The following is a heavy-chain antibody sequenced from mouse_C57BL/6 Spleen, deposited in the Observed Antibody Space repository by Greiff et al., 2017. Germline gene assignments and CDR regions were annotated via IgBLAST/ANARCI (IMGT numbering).Heavy chain of an antibody. D-gene: IGHD1-1*01. J-gene: IGHJ4*01. Sequence: VHVKQSGTVLARPGASVKMSCKTSGYTFTSYWMHWVKQRPGQGLEWIGVIYPGNSDTSYNQKFKGKAKLTAVTSASTAYMELSSLTNEDSAVYYCTREGVVATDYAMDYWGQGTSVTVSS. CDR3: TREGVVATDYAMDY. CDR2: IYPGNSDT. CDR1: GYTFTSYW. V-gene: IGHV1-5*01.